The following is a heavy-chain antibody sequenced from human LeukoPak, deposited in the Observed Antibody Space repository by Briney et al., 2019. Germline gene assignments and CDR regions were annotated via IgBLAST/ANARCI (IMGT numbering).Heavy chain of an antibody. Sequence: ASVKVSCKASGYTFTGYYMHWVRQAPGQGLAWMGWINPNSGGTNYAQKFRGRVTMTRDTSISTAYMELSRLRSDDTAVYYCATSPGVAAAGTRVYWGQGTLVTVSS. J-gene: IGHJ4*02. CDR1: GYTFTGYY. CDR3: ATSPGVAAAGTRVY. CDR2: INPNSGGT. V-gene: IGHV1-2*02. D-gene: IGHD6-13*01.